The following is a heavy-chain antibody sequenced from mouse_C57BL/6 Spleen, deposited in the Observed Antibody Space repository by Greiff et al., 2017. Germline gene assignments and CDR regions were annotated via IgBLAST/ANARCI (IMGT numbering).Heavy chain of an antibody. D-gene: IGHD4-1*01. J-gene: IGHJ2*01. CDR2: IDPETGGT. V-gene: IGHV1-15*01. Sequence: VQLKQSGAELVRPGASVTLSCKASGYTFTDYEMHWVKQTPVHGLEWIGAIDPETGGTAYNQKFKGKAILTADKSSSTAYMELRSLTSEDSAVYYCSLNWDDYFDYWGQGTTLTVSS. CDR1: GYTFTDYE. CDR3: SLNWDDYFDY.